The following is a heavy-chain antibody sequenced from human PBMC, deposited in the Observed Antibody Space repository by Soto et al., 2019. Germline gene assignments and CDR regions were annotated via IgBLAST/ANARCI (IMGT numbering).Heavy chain of an antibody. D-gene: IGHD2-15*01. CDR2: ISAYNGNT. CDR1: GYTFTSYG. V-gene: IGHV1-18*01. CDR3: ARWQLLFPNYYGIDV. J-gene: IGHJ6*02. Sequence: ASVKVSCKASGYTFTSYGISWVRQAPGQGLEWMGWISAYNGNTKYAQKLQGRVTMTTDTSTSTAYMELRSLRSDDTAVYYCARWQLLFPNYYGIDVWGQGTTVTV.